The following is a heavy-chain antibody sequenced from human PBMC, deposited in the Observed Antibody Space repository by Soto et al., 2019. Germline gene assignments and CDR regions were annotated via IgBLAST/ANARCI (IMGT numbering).Heavy chain of an antibody. CDR2: IYYSGST. Sequence: SETLSLTCTVSGGSISSYYWSWIRQPPGKGLEWIGYIYYSGSTNYNPSLKSRVTISVDTSKNQFSLKLSSVTAADTAVYYCARRHGSCFDYWGQGTLVTVSS. CDR3: ARRHGSCFDY. V-gene: IGHV4-59*08. CDR1: GGSISSYY. J-gene: IGHJ4*02.